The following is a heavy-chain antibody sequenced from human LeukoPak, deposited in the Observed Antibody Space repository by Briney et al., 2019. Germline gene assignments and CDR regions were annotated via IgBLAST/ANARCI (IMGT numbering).Heavy chain of an antibody. Sequence: ASVKVSCKASGGTFSSYAISWVRQAPGQGLEWMGGIIPIFGTANYAQKFQGRVTITTDEPTSTAYMELSSLRSEDTAVYYCARGVRGSXSYVIPPHPXWXFDXXGQGTLXXVS. D-gene: IGHD6-6*01. CDR1: GGTFSSYA. CDR2: IIPIFGTA. J-gene: IGHJ4*02. V-gene: IGHV1-69*05. CDR3: ARGVRGSXSYVIPPHPXWXFDX.